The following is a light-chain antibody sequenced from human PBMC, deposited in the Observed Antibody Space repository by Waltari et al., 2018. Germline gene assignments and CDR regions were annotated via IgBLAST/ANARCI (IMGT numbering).Light chain of an antibody. V-gene: IGLV2-14*03. CDR2: DYT. Sequence: QSALTQPASLSGYPGPSITISCTGRSSDVGGHHFPSWYQQHPGKPPKLIIYDYTDRPSGVSDRFSGSMSANTASLTISGLLADDEALYFCSSSSTTGTLVLFGGGTKLTVL. CDR1: SSDVGGHHF. J-gene: IGLJ2*01. CDR3: SSSSTTGTLVL.